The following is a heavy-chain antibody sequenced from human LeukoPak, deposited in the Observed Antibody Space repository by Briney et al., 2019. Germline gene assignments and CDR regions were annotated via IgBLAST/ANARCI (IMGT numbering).Heavy chain of an antibody. CDR1: GFTFSSYA. CDR2: ISGSGGST. Sequence: PGGSLRLSCAASGFTFSSYAMSWVRQAAGKGLEWVSAISGSGGSTYYADSVKGRFTISRDNSKNTLYLQMNSLRAEDTAVYYCAKDRAGDSGSYYDAFDIWGQGTMVTVSS. CDR3: AKDRAGDSGSYYDAFDI. J-gene: IGHJ3*02. V-gene: IGHV3-23*01. D-gene: IGHD1-26*01.